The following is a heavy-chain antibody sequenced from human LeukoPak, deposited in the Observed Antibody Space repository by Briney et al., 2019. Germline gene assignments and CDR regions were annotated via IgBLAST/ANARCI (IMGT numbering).Heavy chain of an antibody. V-gene: IGHV1-69*13. D-gene: IGHD6-6*01. CDR2: IIPIFGTA. Sequence: ASVKVSCKASGGTFSSYAISWVRQAPGQGLEWMGGIIPIFGTANYAQKFQGRVTITADESTSTAYMELRSLRSDDTAVYYCARMYSSSFHFDYWGQGTLVTVSS. CDR3: ARMYSSSFHFDY. CDR1: GGTFSSYA. J-gene: IGHJ4*02.